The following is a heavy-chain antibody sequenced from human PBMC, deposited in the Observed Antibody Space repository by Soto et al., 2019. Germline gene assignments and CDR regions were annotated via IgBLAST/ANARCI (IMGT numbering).Heavy chain of an antibody. CDR3: TRAALAAAGTVYYYGMDV. D-gene: IGHD6-13*01. Sequence: GGSLRLSCTASGFTFGDYAMSWVRQAPGKGLEWVGFIRSKAYGGTTEYAASVKGRFTISRDDSKSIAYLQMNSLKTEDTAVYYCTRAALAAAGTVYYYGMDVWGQGTTVSVSS. V-gene: IGHV3-49*04. J-gene: IGHJ6*02. CDR2: IRSKAYGGTT. CDR1: GFTFGDYA.